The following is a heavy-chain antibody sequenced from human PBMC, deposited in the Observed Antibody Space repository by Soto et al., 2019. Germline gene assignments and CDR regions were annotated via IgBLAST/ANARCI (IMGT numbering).Heavy chain of an antibody. CDR3: ARGFRVAATRWWFDP. CDR1: GYTFTSYG. D-gene: IGHD2-15*01. Sequence: VASVKVSCKPSGYTFTSYGITWVRQAPGQGLEWMGWISTYNGNTNYAQKLQGRVTMTTDTSTSTAYMELRSLRSDDTAVYYCARGFRVAATRWWFDPWGQGTLVTVSS. CDR2: ISTYNGNT. J-gene: IGHJ5*02. V-gene: IGHV1-18*01.